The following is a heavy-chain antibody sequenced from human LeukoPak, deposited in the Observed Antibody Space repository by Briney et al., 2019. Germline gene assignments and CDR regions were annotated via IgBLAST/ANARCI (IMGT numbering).Heavy chain of an antibody. CDR2: ISGSGGST. V-gene: IGHV3-23*01. D-gene: IGHD5-12*01. CDR1: GFTFSSYA. J-gene: IGHJ4*02. Sequence: GGSLRLSCAASGFTFSSYAMSWVRQAPGKGLEWVSAISGSGGSTYYADSVKGRFTISRDNSKNTLYLQMNSLRAEDTAVYYCASQGGGYSGYAYWGQGTLVTVSS. CDR3: ASQGGGYSGYAY.